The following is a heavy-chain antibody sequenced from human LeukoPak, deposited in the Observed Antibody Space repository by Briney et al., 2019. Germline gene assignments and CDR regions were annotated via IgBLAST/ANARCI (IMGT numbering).Heavy chain of an antibody. D-gene: IGHD5-24*01. V-gene: IGHV4-59*01. J-gene: IGHJ4*02. CDR1: GGSISSYY. Sequence: SETLSLTCTVSGGSISSYYWSWIRQPPGKGLEWIGYIYYSGSTNYNPSLKSRVTISVDTSKNQFSLKLSSVTAADTAVYYCARGSEMATIDYWGQGTLVTVSS. CDR3: ARGSEMATIDY. CDR2: IYYSGST.